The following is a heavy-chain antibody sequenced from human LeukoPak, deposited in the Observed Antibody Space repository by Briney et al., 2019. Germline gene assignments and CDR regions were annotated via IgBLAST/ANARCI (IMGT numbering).Heavy chain of an antibody. D-gene: IGHD5-12*01. CDR2: ISGSGDST. V-gene: IGHV3-23*01. CDR1: GFTFSSYG. Sequence: PGGSLRLSCAPSGFTFSSYGMSWVRQAPGKGLEWVSAISGSGDSTHYADSVKGLFTISRDNSKNTLFLQMNSLRAEDTAVYYCARASWGIVATHFDYWGQGTLVTVSS. J-gene: IGHJ4*02. CDR3: ARASWGIVATHFDY.